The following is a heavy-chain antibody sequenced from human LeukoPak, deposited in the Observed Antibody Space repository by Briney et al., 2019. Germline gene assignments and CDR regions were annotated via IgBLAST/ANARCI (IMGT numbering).Heavy chain of an antibody. J-gene: IGHJ4*02. Sequence: SETLSLTCTVSGGSISSSSYYWGWIRQPPGKGLEWIGSIYYSGSTYYNPSLKSRVTISVDTSKSQFSLKLSSVTAADTAVYYCARLLDCSSTSCYAFFDYWGQGTLVTVSS. CDR3: ARLLDCSSTSCYAFFDY. V-gene: IGHV4-39*01. CDR2: IYYSGST. D-gene: IGHD2-2*01. CDR1: GGSISSSSYY.